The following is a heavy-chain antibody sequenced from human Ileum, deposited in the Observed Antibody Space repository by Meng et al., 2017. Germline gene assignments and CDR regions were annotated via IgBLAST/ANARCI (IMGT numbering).Heavy chain of an antibody. D-gene: IGHD4-23*01. CDR2: IDHLGIA. J-gene: IGHJ4*02. CDR3: ARHGGYYQDF. Sequence: QWQLQGSGPGLVKASETLSLTCSVSGASMSVVSYWSWVRQSPGKGLEWIGQIDHLGIAYYKPSLKSRVTMSIDQSKSQFSLRLTSVSAADTAVYYCARHGGYYQDFWGQGTLVTVSS. CDR1: GASMSVVSY. V-gene: IGHV4-4*02.